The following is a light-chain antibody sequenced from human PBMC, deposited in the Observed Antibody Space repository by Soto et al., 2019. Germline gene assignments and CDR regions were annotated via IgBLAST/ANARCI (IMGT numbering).Light chain of an antibody. CDR3: AAWDDSLRGV. Sequence: QSVLTQPPSASGTPGQRVTISCSGSSSNIGSNTVNWYQQLPGTAPKLLIYSNNQRPSGVPDRFSGSKSGTSASLAISGLQSEDEADYYCAAWDDSLRGVFGTGPRVP. CDR1: SSNIGSNT. J-gene: IGLJ1*01. CDR2: SNN. V-gene: IGLV1-44*01.